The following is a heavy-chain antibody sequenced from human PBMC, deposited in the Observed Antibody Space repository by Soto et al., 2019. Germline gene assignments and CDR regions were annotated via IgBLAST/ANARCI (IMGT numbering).Heavy chain of an antibody. D-gene: IGHD1-26*01. Sequence: SETLSLTCTVSGGSVSSGSYYWSWIRQPPGKGLEWIGYIYYSGSTNYNPSLKSRVTISVDTSKNQFSLKLSSVTAADTALYCCARAVTGGGYYNGFDTWGQGTLVTVSS. CDR2: IYYSGST. V-gene: IGHV4-61*01. CDR3: ARAVTGGGYYNGFDT. CDR1: GGSVSSGSYY. J-gene: IGHJ5*02.